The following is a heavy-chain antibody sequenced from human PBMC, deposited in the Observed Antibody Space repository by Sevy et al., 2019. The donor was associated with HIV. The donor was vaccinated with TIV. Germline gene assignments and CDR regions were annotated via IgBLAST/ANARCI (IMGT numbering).Heavy chain of an antibody. CDR1: GFTFSNAW. V-gene: IGHV3-15*01. D-gene: IGHD1-26*01. J-gene: IGHJ3*02. CDR2: IKSKTDGGTT. Sequence: GGSLRLSCAASGFTFSNAWMSWVRQAPGKGLEWVGRIKSKTDGGTTDYAAPVKGRFTISRDDSKNTLYLQMNSLKTEDTAVYYCTTGGLQSVFAPAATDAFDIWGQGTMVTVSS. CDR3: TTGGLQSVFAPAATDAFDI.